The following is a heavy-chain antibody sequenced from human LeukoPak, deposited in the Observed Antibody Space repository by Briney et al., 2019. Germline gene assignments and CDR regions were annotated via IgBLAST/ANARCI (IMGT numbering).Heavy chain of an antibody. CDR1: GFTFSSYW. V-gene: IGHV3-74*01. D-gene: IGHD3-16*01. CDR2: INTDGSYT. J-gene: IGHJ4*02. Sequence: GGSLRLSCAASGFTFSSYWMHWVRQAPGKGLLWVSRINTDGSYTSYADSVKGRFTISRDNAKNTLYLQMNSLRADDTAVYYCAREQTFPYFDSWGQGTLVTVSS. CDR3: AREQTFPYFDS.